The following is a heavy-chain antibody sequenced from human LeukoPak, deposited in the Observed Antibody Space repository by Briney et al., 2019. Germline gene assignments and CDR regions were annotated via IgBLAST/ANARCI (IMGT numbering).Heavy chain of an antibody. V-gene: IGHV4-4*02. Sequence: SDTLSLTCGVSGGSITNTNYWTWVRQPPGKGLEWIGEVNLQGSTNYNPSLMGRVAISVDTSENHISLQLTSVTAADTAVYYCAREGGPYRPLDYSGQGTLVTVSS. CDR3: AREGGPYRPLDY. J-gene: IGHJ4*02. CDR2: VNLQGST. CDR1: GGSITNTNY.